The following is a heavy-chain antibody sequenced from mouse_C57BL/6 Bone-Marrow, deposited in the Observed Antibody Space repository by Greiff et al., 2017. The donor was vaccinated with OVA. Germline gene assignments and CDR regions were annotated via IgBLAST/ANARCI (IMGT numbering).Heavy chain of an antibody. Sequence: QVQLQQSGAELVRPGASVKLSCKASGYTFTDYYINWVKQRPGQGLEWIARIYPGSGNTYYNEKFKGKATLTAEKSSSTAYMQLSILTSEDSAVYFCARLAYHWYFDVWGTGTTVTVSS. V-gene: IGHV1-76*01. CDR2: IYPGSGNT. J-gene: IGHJ1*03. CDR1: GYTFTDYY. CDR3: ARLAYHWYFDV.